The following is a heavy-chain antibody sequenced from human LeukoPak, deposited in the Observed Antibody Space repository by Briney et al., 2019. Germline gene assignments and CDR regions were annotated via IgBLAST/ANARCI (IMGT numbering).Heavy chain of an antibody. D-gene: IGHD2-15*01. CDR1: GGSIMTSSYY. V-gene: IGHV4-39*07. J-gene: IGHJ4*02. Sequence: PSETLSLTCTFSGGSIMTSSYYWAWIRQSPGKELHWIGSIYYSGSTYSNPSFRSRVSFSVDTSKNQFSLRLTSVTAADTAVYHCARDLGGTGLFDCWGQGTQVTVSS. CDR3: ARDLGGTGLFDC. CDR2: IYYSGST.